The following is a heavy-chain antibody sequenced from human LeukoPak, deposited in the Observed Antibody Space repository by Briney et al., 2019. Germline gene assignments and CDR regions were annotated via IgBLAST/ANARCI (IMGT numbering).Heavy chain of an antibody. D-gene: IGHD3-10*01. J-gene: IGHJ4*02. CDR3: ARDAPHYGSGSYDY. Sequence: PGGSLRLSCAASGFTFSSYSMNWVRQAPGKGLEWVSSISSSSSYIYYADSVKGRFTISRDNAKNSLYLQMNSLRAEDTAVYYCARDAPHYGSGSYDYWGQGTLVTVSS. V-gene: IGHV3-21*01. CDR1: GFTFSSYS. CDR2: ISSSSSYI.